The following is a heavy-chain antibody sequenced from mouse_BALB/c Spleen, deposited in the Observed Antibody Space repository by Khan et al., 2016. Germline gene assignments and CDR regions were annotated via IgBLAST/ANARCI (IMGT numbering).Heavy chain of an antibody. CDR3: AREWGNYFAY. Sequence: QVQLQQPGAELVKPGASVKLSCKASGYTFTSYWMHWVKQRPGQGLEWIGEINPSNGRTNYNEKFKSKATLTVDKSSSTAYMQLSSLTSEDSAVYYWAREWGNYFAYWGQGTLVTVSA. J-gene: IGHJ3*01. V-gene: IGHV1S81*02. D-gene: IGHD2-1*01. CDR1: GYTFTSYW. CDR2: INPSNGRT.